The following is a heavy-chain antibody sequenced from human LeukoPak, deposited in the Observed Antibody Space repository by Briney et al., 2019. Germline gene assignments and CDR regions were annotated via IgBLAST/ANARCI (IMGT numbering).Heavy chain of an antibody. V-gene: IGHV3-21*01. CDR3: TRDYSASGSHDY. CDR2: ISSSSSYI. CDR1: GFTFSSYS. D-gene: IGHD3-10*01. J-gene: IGHJ4*02. Sequence: PGGSLRLSCAASGFTFSSYSMNWVRQAPGKGLEWVSSISSSSSYIYYADSVKGRFTISRDNAKNSLYLQMNSLRDEDTAVYYCTRDYSASGSHDYWGQGTLVTVSS.